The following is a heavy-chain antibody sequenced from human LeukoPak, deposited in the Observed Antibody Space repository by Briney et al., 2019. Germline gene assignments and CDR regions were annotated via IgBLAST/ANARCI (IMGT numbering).Heavy chain of an antibody. D-gene: IGHD5-24*01. Sequence: SETLSLTCTVSGGSISSGDYYWSWIRQPPGKGLEWIGYIYYSGSTYYNPSLKSRVTISVDTSKNQFSLKLSSVTAADTAVYYCARRSRTWRERWLQSYYFDYWGQGTLVTVSS. J-gene: IGHJ4*02. CDR3: ARRSRTWRERWLQSYYFDY. CDR1: GGSISSGDYY. V-gene: IGHV4-30-4*08. CDR2: IYYSGST.